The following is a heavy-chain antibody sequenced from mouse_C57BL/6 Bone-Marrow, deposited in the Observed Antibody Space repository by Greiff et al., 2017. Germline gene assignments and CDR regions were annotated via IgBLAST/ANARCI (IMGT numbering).Heavy chain of an antibody. Sequence: KLVESGGGLVQPGGSLKLSCAASGFTFSDYYLYWVRQTPEKRLEWVAYISNGGGSTYYPDTVKGRFTISRDNAKNTLYLQMSRLKSEDTAMYYCARLGDGAWFAYWGQGTLVTVSA. CDR1: GFTFSDYY. V-gene: IGHV5-12*01. J-gene: IGHJ3*01. CDR2: ISNGGGST. CDR3: ARLGDGAWFAY.